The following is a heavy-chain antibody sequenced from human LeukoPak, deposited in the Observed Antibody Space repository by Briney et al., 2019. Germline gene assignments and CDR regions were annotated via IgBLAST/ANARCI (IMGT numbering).Heavy chain of an antibody. Sequence: GGSLRLSCTVSGFTVSSNSMSWVRQAPGKGLEWVSVKGRFTISRDNSKNTLYLQMNSLRAEDTAVYYCAKVPVPVIGAAGPFDYWGQGTLVTVSS. CDR1: GFTVSSNS. J-gene: IGHJ4*02. CDR3: AKVPVPVIGAAGPFDY. V-gene: IGHV3-53*01. D-gene: IGHD6-13*01.